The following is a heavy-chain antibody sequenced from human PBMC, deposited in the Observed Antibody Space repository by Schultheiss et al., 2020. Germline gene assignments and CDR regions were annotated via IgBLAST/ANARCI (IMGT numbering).Heavy chain of an antibody. CDR3: VNILAAVG. Sequence: GGSLRLSCAASGFSISAYWMHWVRQAPGKGLVWVSRINSDGTTRSYADFVKGRFTISRDNAKNTLYLQLNSLTAEDTAVYYCVNILAAVGWGQGTLVTVSA. CDR1: GFSISAYW. V-gene: IGHV3-74*01. J-gene: IGHJ4*02. D-gene: IGHD2-15*01. CDR2: INSDGTTR.